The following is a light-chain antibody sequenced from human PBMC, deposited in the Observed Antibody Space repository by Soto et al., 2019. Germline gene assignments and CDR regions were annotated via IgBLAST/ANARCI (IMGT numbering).Light chain of an antibody. CDR3: RQYCTSPQT. CDR1: QSVSCNC. Sequence: EIVLTQSPGTLSLSPGERATLSCRASQSVSCNCLAWYQHEPGQAPRLLIYSASNRATDSPDRFSGSGSATVFTLAISSWEPQDFTVYYCRQYCTSPQTFGPGTQVDI. J-gene: IGKJ3*01. V-gene: IGKV3-20*01. CDR2: SAS.